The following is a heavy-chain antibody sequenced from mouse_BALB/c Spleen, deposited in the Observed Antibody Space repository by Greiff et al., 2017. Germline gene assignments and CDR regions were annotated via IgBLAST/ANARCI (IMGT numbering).Heavy chain of an antibody. CDR3: ARRYGNYDAMVY. D-gene: IGHD2-1*01. V-gene: IGHV1-31*01. J-gene: IGHJ4*01. CDR1: GYSFTGYY. Sequence: EVQLQQSGPELVKPGASVKISCKASGYSFTGYYMHWVKQSHVKSLEWIGRINPYNGATSYNQNFKDKASLTVDKSSSTAYMELHSLTSEDSAVYYCARRYGNYDAMVYWGQGTSVTVSS. CDR2: INPYNGAT.